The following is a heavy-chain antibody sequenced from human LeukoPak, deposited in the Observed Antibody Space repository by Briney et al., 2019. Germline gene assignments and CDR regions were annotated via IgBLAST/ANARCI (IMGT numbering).Heavy chain of an antibody. D-gene: IGHD1-26*01. J-gene: IGHJ4*02. CDR1: GFTVSSNY. Sequence: GGSLRLSCAASGFTVSSNYMSWVRQAPGKGLEWVSSISSSSSYIYYADSVKGRFTISRDNAKNSLYLQMNSLRAEDTAVYYCARLGSGSYYLDYWGQGTLVTVSS. V-gene: IGHV3-21*01. CDR2: ISSSSSYI. CDR3: ARLGSGSYYLDY.